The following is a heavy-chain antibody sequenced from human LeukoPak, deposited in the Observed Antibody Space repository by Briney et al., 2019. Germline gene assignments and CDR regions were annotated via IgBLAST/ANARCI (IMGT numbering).Heavy chain of an antibody. J-gene: IGHJ4*02. D-gene: IGHD6-6*01. CDR1: GFTFSSYW. CDR3: AKVSSSSSQDFDY. V-gene: IGHV3-7*01. CDR2: IKQDGSEK. Sequence: GGSLRLSCAASGFTFSSYWMSLVRQAPGKGLEWVANIKQDGSEKYYVDSVKGRFTISRDNSKNTLYLQMNSLRAEDTAVYYCAKVSSSSSQDFDYWGQGTLVTVSS.